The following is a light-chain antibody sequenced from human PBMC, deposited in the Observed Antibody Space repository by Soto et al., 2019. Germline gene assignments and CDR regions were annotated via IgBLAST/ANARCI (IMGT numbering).Light chain of an antibody. CDR1: QGMSSY. CDR3: HQYCSFPWT. J-gene: IGKJ1*01. CDR2: AAS. Sequence: VIWMTESQKLLSATTGDRVNIRSRRSQGMSSYVGWYRQKQGKGAEVVINAASTLKSGVTSRFSASWYGTDFTLTITCLQSEDFATYYYHQYCSFPWTLCQGTTV. V-gene: IGKV1D-8*01.